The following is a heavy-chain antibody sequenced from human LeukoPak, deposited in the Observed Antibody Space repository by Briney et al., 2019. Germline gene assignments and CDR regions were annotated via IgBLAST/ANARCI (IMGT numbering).Heavy chain of an antibody. D-gene: IGHD2-15*01. CDR1: GYTFTGYT. CDR2: INPNSGGT. Sequence: ASVKVSCKASGYTFTGYTMHWVRQAPGQGLEWMGWINPNSGGTNYAQKFQGRVTMTRDTSISTVHMELSRLRSDDTAVYYCARNVVVAATYQGYWGQGTLVIVSS. J-gene: IGHJ4*02. V-gene: IGHV1-2*02. CDR3: ARNVVVAATYQGY.